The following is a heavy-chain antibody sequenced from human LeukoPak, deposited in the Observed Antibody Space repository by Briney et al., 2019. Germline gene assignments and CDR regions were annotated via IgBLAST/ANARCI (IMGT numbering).Heavy chain of an antibody. CDR1: GFTVSSNF. V-gene: IGHV3-7*01. Sequence: PGGSLRLSCAASGFTVSSNFMSWVRQAPGKGLEWVANIKQDGSEKYYVDSVKGRFTISRDNAKNSLYLQMNSLRAEDTAVYYCAKAMVLYYYYYMDVWGKGTTVTVSS. J-gene: IGHJ6*03. CDR3: AKAMVLYYYYYMDV. CDR2: IKQDGSEK. D-gene: IGHD3-10*01.